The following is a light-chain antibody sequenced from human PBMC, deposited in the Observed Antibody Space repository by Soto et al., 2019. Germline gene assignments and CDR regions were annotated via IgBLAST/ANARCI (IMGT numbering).Light chain of an antibody. V-gene: IGKV3-20*01. CDR1: QSVSNNY. CDR3: QQSDDSPGT. Sequence: EIVLTQSPGTLSLSPGERATLSCRASQSVSNNYLAWYQQKPGQAPRLLIYGASNRATAIPDRFSGSGSGTDFTLTISRLEPEDFAVYYCQQSDDSPGTFGQGTKVDIK. CDR2: GAS. J-gene: IGKJ1*01.